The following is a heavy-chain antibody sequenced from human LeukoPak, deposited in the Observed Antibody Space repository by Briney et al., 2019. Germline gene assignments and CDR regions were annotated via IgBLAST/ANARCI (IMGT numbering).Heavy chain of an antibody. CDR3: AGGDDSSAFGY. CDR2: IYHSETT. D-gene: IGHD3-22*01. V-gene: IGHV4-4*02. CDR1: GGSIRSTNW. Sequence: SETLSLTCAVSGGSIRSTNWWGWVRQPPGKGLEWIGEIYHSETTKYNPSLKSRVTISVGKSKNQFSLKLSSVTAADTAVYYCAGGDDSSAFGYWGQGTLVTVSS. J-gene: IGHJ4*02.